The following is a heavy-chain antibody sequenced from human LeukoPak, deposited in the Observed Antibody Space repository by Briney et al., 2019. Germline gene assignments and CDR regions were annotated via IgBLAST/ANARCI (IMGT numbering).Heavy chain of an antibody. V-gene: IGHV4-59*01. CDR2: IYYSGST. J-gene: IGHJ3*02. Sequence: SETLSLTCTVSGGSISSYYWSWIRQPPGKGLEWIGYIYYSGSTKYNPSLKSRVTISVDTSKNQFSLKLSSVTAADTAVYYCARDRQATTAYDAFDIWGRGTMVTVSS. CDR3: ARDRQATTAYDAFDI. CDR1: GGSISSYY. D-gene: IGHD4-17*01.